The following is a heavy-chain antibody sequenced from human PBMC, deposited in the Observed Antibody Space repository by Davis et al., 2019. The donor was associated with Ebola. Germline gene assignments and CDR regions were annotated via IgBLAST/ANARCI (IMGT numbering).Heavy chain of an antibody. V-gene: IGHV3-21*01. CDR3: ASVMFGESWPP. Sequence: PGGSLRLSCAASGFTFSSYSMNWARQAPGKGLEWVSSISSSSSYIYYADSVKGRFTISRDNAKNSLYLQMNSLRAEDTAVYYCASVMFGESWPPWGQGTLVTVSS. J-gene: IGHJ5*02. CDR2: ISSSSSYI. CDR1: GFTFSSYS. D-gene: IGHD3-10*02.